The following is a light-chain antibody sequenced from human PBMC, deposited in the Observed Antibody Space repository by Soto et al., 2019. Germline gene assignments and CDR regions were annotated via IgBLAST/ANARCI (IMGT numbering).Light chain of an antibody. CDR1: QSFSSS. CDR2: DAS. Sequence: EIVMTQSPATLSVSPGEGATLSCRASQSFSSSLAWYQQKPGQAPRLLIYDASTRATGIPARFSGSGSGTEFTLTISSLQSEDFAVYYCQQYNSWPPITFGQGTRLEIK. CDR3: QQYNSWPPIT. J-gene: IGKJ5*01. V-gene: IGKV3-15*01.